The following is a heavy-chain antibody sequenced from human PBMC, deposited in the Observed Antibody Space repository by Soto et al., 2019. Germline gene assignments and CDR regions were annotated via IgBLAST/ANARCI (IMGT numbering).Heavy chain of an antibody. J-gene: IGHJ4*02. Sequence: AGGSLRLSCAASGFIFSTYGMHWVRQAPGKGLEWLSVISYDGNNKYYADSVKGRFTISRDNSKNTLWLQMDSLRTEDTAVYYCAKDLLLTTITTVGDWGQGTLVTVS. D-gene: IGHD4-17*01. V-gene: IGHV3-30*18. CDR3: AKDLLLTTITTVGD. CDR2: ISYDGNNK. CDR1: GFIFSTYG.